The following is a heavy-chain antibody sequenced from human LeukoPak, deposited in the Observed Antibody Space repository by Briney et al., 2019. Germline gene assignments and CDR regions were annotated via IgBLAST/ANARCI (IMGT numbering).Heavy chain of an antibody. Sequence: VASVKVSCKASGYTFTSYYIHWVRRAPGQGLEWMGIINPSGGSTSYAQKFQGRVTMTRDMSTSTVYMELSSLRSEDTAVYYCARGGIVGATNDYYYYMDVWGKGTTVTVSS. CDR3: ARGGIVGATNDYYYYMDV. J-gene: IGHJ6*03. CDR1: GYTFTSYY. CDR2: INPSGGST. D-gene: IGHD1-26*01. V-gene: IGHV1-46*01.